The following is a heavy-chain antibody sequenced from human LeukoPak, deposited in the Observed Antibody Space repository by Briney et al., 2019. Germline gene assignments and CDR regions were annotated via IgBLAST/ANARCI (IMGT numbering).Heavy chain of an antibody. V-gene: IGHV3-23*01. D-gene: IGHD6-13*01. Sequence: PGGSLRLSCAASGFTFSSYAMSWVRQAPGKGLEWVSVISGSDGHTYYADSVKGRFTISRDNSRNRNTLYLQMNSVRAEDTAVYYCAKGITAGGKNYFDFWGQGTLVAVSS. CDR1: GFTFSSYA. CDR3: AKGITAGGKNYFDF. CDR2: ISGSDGHT. J-gene: IGHJ4*02.